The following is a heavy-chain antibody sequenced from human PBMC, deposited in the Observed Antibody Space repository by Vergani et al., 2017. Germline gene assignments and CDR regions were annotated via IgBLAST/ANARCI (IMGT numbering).Heavy chain of an antibody. J-gene: IGHJ4*02. CDR2: ISAYNGNT. CDR1: GYTFTSYG. Sequence: QVQLVQSGAEVKKPGASVKVSCKASGYTFTSYGISWVRQAPGQGLEWMGVISAYNGNTNYAQKLQGRVTMTTDTSTSTAYMELRSLRSDDTAAYYCASSYGGKKNEYYFDYWGQGTLVTVSS. V-gene: IGHV1-18*04. D-gene: IGHD4-23*01. CDR3: ASSYGGKKNEYYFDY.